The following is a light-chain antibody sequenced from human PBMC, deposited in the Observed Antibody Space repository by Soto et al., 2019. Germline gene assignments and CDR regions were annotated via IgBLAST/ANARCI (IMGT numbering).Light chain of an antibody. J-gene: IGKJ1*01. Sequence: DIVMTQSPDSLAVSLGERATINCKSSQSVLYHSNNKNYLAWYQQRPGQPPKLLIYWASTREPGVPDRFSGSVSGTDFTLTISSLQLEDVAVYFCQQYHSIPPTFGQGTNVEI. V-gene: IGKV4-1*01. CDR2: WAS. CDR3: QQYHSIPPT. CDR1: QSVLYHSNNKNY.